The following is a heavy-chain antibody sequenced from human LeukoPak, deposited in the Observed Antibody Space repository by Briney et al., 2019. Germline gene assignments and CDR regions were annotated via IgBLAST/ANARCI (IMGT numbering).Heavy chain of an antibody. CDR3: ARSRAFNSGAFDP. CDR2: IYNGVNA. D-gene: IGHD1-26*01. J-gene: IGHJ5*02. CDR1: GASVSSASY. V-gene: IGHV4-61*01. Sequence: SETLSLTCTVSGASVSSASYWTWIRQPPGKGVEWIAHIYNGVNANYNPSLKSRVTISADTSKNQFSLRLNSVTAADTAVYYCARSRAFNSGAFDPWGQGSLVTVSS.